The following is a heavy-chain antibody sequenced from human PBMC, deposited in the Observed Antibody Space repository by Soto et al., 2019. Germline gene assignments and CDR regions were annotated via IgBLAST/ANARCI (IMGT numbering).Heavy chain of an antibody. CDR3: ARRYFDYSNHFDY. D-gene: IGHD3-9*01. J-gene: IGHJ4*02. CDR2: ISSSGSTI. V-gene: IGHV3-11*01. CDR1: GFTFSDYY. Sequence: PGGSLRLSCAASGFTFSDYYMSWIRQAPGKGLEWVSYISSSGSTIYYADSVKGRFTISRDNAKNSLYLQMNSLRAEDTAVYYCARRYFDYSNHFDYWGQGTLVTVSS.